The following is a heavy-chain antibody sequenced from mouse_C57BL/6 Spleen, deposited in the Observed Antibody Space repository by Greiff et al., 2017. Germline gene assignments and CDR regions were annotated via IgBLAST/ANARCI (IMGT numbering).Heavy chain of an antibody. CDR1: GFNIKNTY. CDR3: ARRVEAWFAC. V-gene: IGHV14-3*01. Sequence: VQLKQSVAELVRPGASVKLSCTASGFNIKNTYLHRVKQRPEQGLEWIGRIDPANGNTKYAPRFQGKATMTADTSSNTAYLQLSSLTAEDTAIYYCARRVEAWFACWGQGALVTVSA. D-gene: IGHD1-1*02. CDR2: IDPANGNT. J-gene: IGHJ3*01.